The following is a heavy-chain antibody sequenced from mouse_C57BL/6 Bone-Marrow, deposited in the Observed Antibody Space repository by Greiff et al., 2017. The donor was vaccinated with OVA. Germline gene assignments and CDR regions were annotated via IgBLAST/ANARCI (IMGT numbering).Heavy chain of an antibody. CDR2: IDPSDSYT. Sequence: QVQLQQPGAELVMPGASVKLSCKASGCTFTSYWMHWVKQRPGQGLEWIGEIDPSDSYTNYNQKFKGKSTLTVDKSSSTAYMQLSSLTSEDSAVYYCARYYGKTSYIDNWGQGTLVTVSA. D-gene: IGHD1-2*01. V-gene: IGHV1-69*01. J-gene: IGHJ3*01. CDR1: GCTFTSYW. CDR3: ARYYGKTSYIDN.